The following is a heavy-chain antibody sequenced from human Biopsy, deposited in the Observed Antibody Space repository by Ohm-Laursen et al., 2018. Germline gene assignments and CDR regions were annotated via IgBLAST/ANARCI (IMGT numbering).Heavy chain of an antibody. D-gene: IGHD4-23*01. CDR1: GGSVSSGGFY. CDR3: ARRPYGGTRYWYFDL. Sequence: SQTLSLTCTVSGGSVSSGGFYRSWIRQHPGKGLEWIGYIYCSGTTYYNPSLKSLVTISVDTSKNQFSLKLNSVTAADTAVYYCARRPYGGTRYWYFDLWGRGTLVTVSS. J-gene: IGHJ2*01. V-gene: IGHV4-31*01. CDR2: IYCSGTT.